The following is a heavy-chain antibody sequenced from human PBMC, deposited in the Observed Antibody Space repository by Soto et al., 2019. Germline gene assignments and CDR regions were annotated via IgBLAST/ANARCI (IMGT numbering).Heavy chain of an antibody. CDR2: IYYSGTT. V-gene: IGHV4-30-4*01. J-gene: IGHJ4*02. D-gene: IGHD6-6*01. Sequence: QVQLQESGPGLVKPSQTLSLTCTVSGDSISSGDHYWSWIRQPPGKGLEWIGYIYYSGTTYSRPSLQSRVTISVDTSKNQFSLKLNSGTAADTAVYYCDRGAYSDSSAYFDYWGQGSMVPVSS. CDR3: DRGAYSDSSAYFDY. CDR1: GDSISSGDHY.